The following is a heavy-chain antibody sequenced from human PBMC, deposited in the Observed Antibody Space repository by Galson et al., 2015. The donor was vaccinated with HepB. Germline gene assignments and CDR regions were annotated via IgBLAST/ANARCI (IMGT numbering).Heavy chain of an antibody. J-gene: IGHJ6*02. D-gene: IGHD3-3*01. V-gene: IGHV1-18*04. CDR3: ARGGAYMVLRLLEWFPYYYYGMDV. CDR2: ISAYNGNT. CDR1: GYTFTSYG. Sequence: SVKVSCKASGYTFTSYGISWVRQAPGQGLEWMGWISAYNGNTNYAQKLQGRVTMTKDPSTSTAYMELRSLRSDDTAVYYCARGGAYMVLRLLEWFPYYYYGMDVWGQGTTVTVSS.